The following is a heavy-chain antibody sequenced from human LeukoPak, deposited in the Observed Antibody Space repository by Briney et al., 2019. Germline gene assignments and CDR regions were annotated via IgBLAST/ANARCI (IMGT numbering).Heavy chain of an antibody. CDR1: RYIFTSYY. Sequence: ASVKVSFKASRYIFTSYYIHWVRQAPGQGLEWMGWINPNNGGTKYAQKFQGRVTMTTDTSITTAYMELSRLRSDDTAMYYCVRDRGSSWFADYWGQGTLLTVSS. V-gene: IGHV1-2*02. CDR3: VRDRGSSWFADY. J-gene: IGHJ4*02. D-gene: IGHD6-13*01. CDR2: INPNNGGT.